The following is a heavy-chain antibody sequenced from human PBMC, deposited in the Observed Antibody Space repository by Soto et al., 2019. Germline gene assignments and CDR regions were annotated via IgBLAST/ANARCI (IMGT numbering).Heavy chain of an antibody. CDR3: AKDGGYSYGPYDY. V-gene: IGHV3-48*01. CDR1: GFTFGSYS. Sequence: GGSLRLSCAASGFTFGSYSMNWVRQAPGKGLEWVSYISSSSSTIYYADSVEGRFTISRDNAKNSLDLQMNSLRAEDTAVYYCAKDGGYSYGPYDYRGQGTLVTVSS. D-gene: IGHD5-18*01. CDR2: ISSSSSTI. J-gene: IGHJ4*02.